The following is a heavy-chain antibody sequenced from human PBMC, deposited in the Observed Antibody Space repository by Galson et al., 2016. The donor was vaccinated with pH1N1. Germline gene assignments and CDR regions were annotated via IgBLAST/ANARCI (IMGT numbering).Heavy chain of an antibody. CDR3: ARGLLSGFDP. J-gene: IGHJ5*02. D-gene: IGHD2-21*01. Sequence: SLKISCEVFGYKFTTYWIGWVRQMPGKGLEWMGIIYPDDSDTRYNPAFQGQVTISVDKSINTAYLQWNSLKASDTAIYYCARGLLSGFDPWGQGTLVIVSS. V-gene: IGHV5-51*01. CDR1: GYKFTTYW. CDR2: IYPDDSDT.